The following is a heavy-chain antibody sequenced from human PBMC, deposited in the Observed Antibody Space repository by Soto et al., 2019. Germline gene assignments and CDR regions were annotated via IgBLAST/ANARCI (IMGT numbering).Heavy chain of an antibody. CDR1: GFTFSSYG. V-gene: IGHV3-30*03. D-gene: IGHD2-8*01. J-gene: IGHJ4*02. Sequence: GGSLRLSCAASGFTFSSYGMHWVRQAPGKGLEWVAVISYDGSNKYYADSVKGRFTISRDNSKNTLYLQMNSLRAEDTAVYYCASPIVLNTFDYWGQGTLVTVSS. CDR2: ISYDGSNK. CDR3: ASPIVLNTFDY.